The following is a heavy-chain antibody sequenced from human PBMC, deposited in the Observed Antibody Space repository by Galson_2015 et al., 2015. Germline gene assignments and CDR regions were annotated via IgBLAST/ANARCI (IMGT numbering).Heavy chain of an antibody. V-gene: IGHV3-53*01. CDR3: ARWKTVNPRRYTGMDV. CDR1: GFNVGSNY. Sequence: SLRLSCAASGFNVGSNYMSWVRQGPGKGLEWISVIYSGGSTYYADSVKGRFTISRDSSENTLALQMDSLGAEDTAVYYCARWKTVNPRRYTGMDVWGLGTTVTVSS. D-gene: IGHD4-17*01. CDR2: IYSGGST. J-gene: IGHJ6*02.